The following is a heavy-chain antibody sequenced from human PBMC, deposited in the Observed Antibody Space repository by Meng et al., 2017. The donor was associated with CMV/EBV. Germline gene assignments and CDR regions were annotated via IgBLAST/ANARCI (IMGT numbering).Heavy chain of an antibody. J-gene: IGHJ5*02. V-gene: IGHV4-34*01. D-gene: IGHD2-2*01. CDR2: SNHSGST. Sequence: SFSGYYWSWIRQPPGKGLEWIGESNHSGSTNCNPSLKSRDTISVDTSKNQFSLKLSSVTAADTAVYFCARGVGYCSRTSCYPRFDPWGQGTLVTVSS. CDR1: SFSGYY. CDR3: ARGVGYCSRTSCYPRFDP.